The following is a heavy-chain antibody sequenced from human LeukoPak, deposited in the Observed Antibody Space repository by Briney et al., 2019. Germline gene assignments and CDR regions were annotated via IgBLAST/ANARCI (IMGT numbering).Heavy chain of an antibody. V-gene: IGHV3-30*18. CDR3: AKGGSCVDI. CDR1: GFTFSSYG. CDR2: ISYDGSNK. D-gene: IGHD1-26*01. J-gene: IGHJ3*02. Sequence: GGSLRLSCAASGFTFSSYGMHWVRQAPGKGLEWVAVISYDGSNKYYADSVKGRFTISRDNSKNTLYLRMNSLRAEDTAVYYCAKGGSCVDIWGQGTMVTVSS.